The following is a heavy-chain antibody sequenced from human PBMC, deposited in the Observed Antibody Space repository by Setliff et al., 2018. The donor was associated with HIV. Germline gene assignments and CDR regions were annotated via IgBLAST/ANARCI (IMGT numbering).Heavy chain of an antibody. CDR2: IHYSGST. CDR1: GGSISSGVFY. J-gene: IGHJ3*02. V-gene: IGHV4-31*01. D-gene: IGHD3-10*01. CDR3: ARASAERSSVRGLGIAFEI. Sequence: KASETLSLTCNVSGGSISSGVFYWNWVRQHPGKGLEWIGYIHYSGSTYYNPSLQSPVSMSVDTSKNQFSLNVSSVTAADTAVYYCARASAERSSVRGLGIAFEIWGHGTMVTVSS.